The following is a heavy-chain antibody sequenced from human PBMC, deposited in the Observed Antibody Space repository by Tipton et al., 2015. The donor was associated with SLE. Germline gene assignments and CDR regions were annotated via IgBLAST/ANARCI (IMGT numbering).Heavy chain of an antibody. J-gene: IGHJ4*02. CDR2: IYYSGST. Sequence: TLSLTCTVSGGSISSYYWTWIRQPPGEGLEWIGYIYYSGSTNYNPSLKSRVTISVDTSKNQFSLKLGSVTAADTAVYYCARARLFFFDYWGQGTLVTVSS. V-gene: IGHV4-59*01. CDR1: GGSISSYY. CDR3: ARARLFFFDY.